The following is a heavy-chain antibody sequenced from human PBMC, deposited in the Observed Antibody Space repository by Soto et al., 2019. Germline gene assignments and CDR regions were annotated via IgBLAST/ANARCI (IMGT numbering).Heavy chain of an antibody. CDR2: ISAYNGNT. Sequence: ASVKVSCKASGYTSTSYGISWVRQAPGQGLEWMGWISAYNGNTNYAQKLQGRVTMTTDTSTSTAYMELRSLRSDDTAVYYCARVAVDIVALQYAFDIWGQGTMVTVSS. V-gene: IGHV1-18*01. CDR3: ARVAVDIVALQYAFDI. J-gene: IGHJ3*02. CDR1: GYTSTSYG. D-gene: IGHD5-12*01.